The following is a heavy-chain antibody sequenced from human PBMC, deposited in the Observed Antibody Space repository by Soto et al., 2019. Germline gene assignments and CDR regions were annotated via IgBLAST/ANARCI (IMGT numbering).Heavy chain of an antibody. Sequence: ASVKVSCKTSGYTFTNYDLNWVRQAAGQGLEWMGWINPDSDNTGYAQKFQGRVTMTRDTSISTAYMELNSLRSEDTAVYYCARGRRYCTTTSCYPPALFPYGMDVWGQGTTVTVSS. CDR1: GYTFTNYD. V-gene: IGHV1-8*01. CDR3: ARGRRYCTTTSCYPPALFPYGMDV. J-gene: IGHJ6*02. CDR2: INPDSDNT. D-gene: IGHD2-2*01.